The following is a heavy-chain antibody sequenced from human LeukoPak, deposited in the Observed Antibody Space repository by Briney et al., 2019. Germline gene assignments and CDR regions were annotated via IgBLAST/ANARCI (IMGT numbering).Heavy chain of an antibody. CDR1: GYTFTSYD. D-gene: IGHD6-13*01. V-gene: IGHV1-8*01. J-gene: IGHJ6*03. Sequence: PVASVKVSCKASGYTFTSYDINWVRQATGRGLEWMGWMNPNSGNTGYAQKFQGRVTMTRNTSISTAYMELSSLRSEDTAVYYCARTDSSSWFYYYYYMDVWGKGTTVTVSS. CDR2: MNPNSGNT. CDR3: ARTDSSSWFYYYYYMDV.